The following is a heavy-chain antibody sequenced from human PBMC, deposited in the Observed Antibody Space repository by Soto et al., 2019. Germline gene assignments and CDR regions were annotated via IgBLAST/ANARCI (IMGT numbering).Heavy chain of an antibody. CDR3: AKAIRNYYYYMDV. Sequence: GGSLRLSCAASGFTFSSFAMSWGRQAPGKGLEWVSAISGSGVSTYYADSVKGRFTISRDNSKNTLYLQMNSLRAEDAAIYYCAKAIRNYYYYMDVWGKGTTVTVSS. D-gene: IGHD3-22*01. V-gene: IGHV3-23*01. J-gene: IGHJ6*03. CDR2: ISGSGVST. CDR1: GFTFSSFA.